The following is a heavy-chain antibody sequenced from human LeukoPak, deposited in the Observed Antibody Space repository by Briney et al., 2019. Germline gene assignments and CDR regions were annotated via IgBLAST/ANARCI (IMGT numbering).Heavy chain of an antibody. Sequence: GESLKISCKGSGYSFSSYWIGWVRQMPGKCLEWMGMIYPGDSDTRYSPSFQGQVTNSADKSISTAYLQWSSLKAADTAMYYCARRAYWGGDCYLDHWGQGTLVTVSS. CDR1: GYSFSSYW. CDR2: IYPGDSDT. D-gene: IGHD2-21*02. J-gene: IGHJ4*02. V-gene: IGHV5-51*01. CDR3: ARRAYWGGDCYLDH.